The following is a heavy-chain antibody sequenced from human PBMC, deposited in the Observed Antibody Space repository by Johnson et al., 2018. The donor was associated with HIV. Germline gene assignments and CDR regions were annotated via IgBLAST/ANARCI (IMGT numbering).Heavy chain of an antibody. V-gene: IGHV3-20*04. J-gene: IGHJ3*01. CDR1: GFMFSSFA. D-gene: IGHD6-19*01. CDR2: IDWNGGRQ. Sequence: EVQLVESGGGVVQPGGSLRLSCAASGFMFSSFAMHWVRQAPGKGLEWVSGIDWNGGRQGYVDSVKGRFTISRDNSKNSLYLKINSLRAEDTALYYCARDNIYGSAWGDAFDVWGQGTMVTVSS. CDR3: ARDNIYGSAWGDAFDV.